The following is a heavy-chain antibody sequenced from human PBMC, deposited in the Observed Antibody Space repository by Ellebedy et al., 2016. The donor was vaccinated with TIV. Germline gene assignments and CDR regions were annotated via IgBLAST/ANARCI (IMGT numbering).Heavy chain of an antibody. CDR2: ISYDGSNK. D-gene: IGHD6-19*01. V-gene: IGHV3-30*04. CDR1: GFTFSTHA. Sequence: PGGSLRLSCAASGFTFSTHAMHWVRQAPGSGLEWVGVISYDGSNKYYADSVKGRFTISRDTSKNIMYLQMNGLRVEDSAFYYSVTDHQKVAVARPAYWGRGTLVTVSS. J-gene: IGHJ4*02. CDR3: VTDHQKVAVARPAY.